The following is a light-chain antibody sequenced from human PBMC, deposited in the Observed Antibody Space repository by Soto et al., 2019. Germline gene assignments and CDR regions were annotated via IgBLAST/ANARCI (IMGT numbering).Light chain of an antibody. CDR3: QSYDNSLNEWV. J-gene: IGLJ3*02. CDR1: ASSIAARYD. V-gene: IGLV1-40*01. CDR2: GNN. Sequence: QSVLTQPPSVSGAPGQRVTISCTGTASSIAARYDVHWYQQIPGTAPKLLISGNNNRPSGVPDRFSASKSGISASLAITGLQADDEADYYCQSYDNSLNEWVFGGGTKLT.